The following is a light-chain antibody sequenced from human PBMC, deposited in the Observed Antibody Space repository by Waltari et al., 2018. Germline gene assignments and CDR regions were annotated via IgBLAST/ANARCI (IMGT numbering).Light chain of an antibody. CDR3: QQSSTTPRT. V-gene: IGKV1D-43*01. Sequence: AIRMTQSPFSLSTDEGDRVPITRWASQGIASYLAWYQRKPPKAPNLFFSYTSSLQSGVPSRFSGSGSGTGYDLTITSLQPEDFATYYCQQSSTTPRTLGQGTRVEI. J-gene: IGKJ1*01. CDR2: YTS. CDR1: QGIASY.